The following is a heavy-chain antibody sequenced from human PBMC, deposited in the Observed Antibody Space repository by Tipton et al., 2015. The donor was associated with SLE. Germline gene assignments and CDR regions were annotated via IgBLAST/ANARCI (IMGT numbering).Heavy chain of an antibody. CDR3: ATAPTTIAAAGTRYDY. CDR1: GYTFTGYY. D-gene: IGHD6-13*01. Sequence: QLVQSGAEVKKPGESLKISCKGSGYTFTGYYMHWVRQAPGQGLEWMGRINPNSGGTNYAQKFQGRVTMTRDTSISTAYMELSRLRSDDTAVYYCATAPTTIAAAGTRYDYWGQGTLVTVSS. J-gene: IGHJ4*02. CDR2: INPNSGGT. V-gene: IGHV1-2*06.